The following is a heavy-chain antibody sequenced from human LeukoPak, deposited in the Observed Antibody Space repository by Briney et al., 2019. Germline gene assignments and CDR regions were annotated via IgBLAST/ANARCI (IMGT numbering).Heavy chain of an antibody. J-gene: IGHJ4*02. CDR1: GYTFTSYA. Sequence: ASVKVSCKASGYTFTSYAMHWVRQAPGQRLEWMGWINAGNGNTKYSQKFQGRVTITRDTSASTAYMELSSLRSEDTAVYYCARDQYYYDSSGYELDYWGQGTLVTVSS. V-gene: IGHV1-3*01. CDR2: INAGNGNT. D-gene: IGHD3-22*01. CDR3: ARDQYYYDSSGYELDY.